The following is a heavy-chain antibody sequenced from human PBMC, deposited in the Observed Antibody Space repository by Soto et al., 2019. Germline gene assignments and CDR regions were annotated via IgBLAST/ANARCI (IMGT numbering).Heavy chain of an antibody. Sequence: EVQLVESGGGLVQPGGSLRLSCAASGFTLSAYSMNWVRQAPGKGLEWISFINSGSDTIYYGDSVKGRFTISRDNAKNALYLQMNILRDYDTAVYYCARPHLDRPTYYGLDVWGQGTTVTVSS. D-gene: IGHD3-16*01. CDR3: ARPHLDRPTYYGLDV. CDR2: INSGSDTI. J-gene: IGHJ6*02. CDR1: GFTLSAYS. V-gene: IGHV3-48*02.